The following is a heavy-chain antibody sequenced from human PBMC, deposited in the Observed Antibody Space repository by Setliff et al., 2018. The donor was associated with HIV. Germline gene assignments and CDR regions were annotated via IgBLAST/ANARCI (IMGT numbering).Heavy chain of an antibody. V-gene: IGHV1-46*01. CDR1: RYTFTSYY. Sequence: ASVEVSCKASRYTFTSYYIHCVRQAPGQGLEWMGMVCPRDGSTSYAQKFQGRVTMTRDTFTSTIYMELNSLKSEYTAVYYCARDNTAFDIWGQGTMVTVSS. CDR3: ARDNTAFDI. CDR2: VCPRDGST. J-gene: IGHJ3*02. D-gene: IGHD2-2*02.